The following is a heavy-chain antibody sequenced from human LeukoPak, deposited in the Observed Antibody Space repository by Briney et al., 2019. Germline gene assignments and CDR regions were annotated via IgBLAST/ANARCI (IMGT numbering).Heavy chain of an antibody. CDR1: GYTLTELS. J-gene: IGHJ4*02. CDR2: FDPEDGET. CDR3: ARVGYTGTWYSSPPFDY. D-gene: IGHD6-13*01. V-gene: IGHV1-24*01. Sequence: ASVKVSCKVSGYTLTELSMHWVRQAPGKGLEWMGGFDPEDGETIYAQKFQGRVTMTEDTSTDTAYMELSSLRSEDTAVYYCARVGYTGTWYSSPPFDYWGQGTLVTVSS.